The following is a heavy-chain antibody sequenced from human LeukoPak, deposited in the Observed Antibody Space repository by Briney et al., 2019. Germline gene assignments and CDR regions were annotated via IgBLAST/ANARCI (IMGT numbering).Heavy chain of an antibody. CDR3: ARGSRCADS. CDR1: GFSFSDYW. CDR2: TNSDGRST. J-gene: IGHJ4*02. V-gene: IGHV3-74*01. Sequence: GGSLRLSCAASGFSFSDYWMHWVRQASGKGPVWVSRTNSDGRSTDYADSVKGRFTVSRDNAKNTLYLQMNSLRAEDTAVYYCARGSRCADSWGQGTLVTVPS. D-gene: IGHD3-16*01.